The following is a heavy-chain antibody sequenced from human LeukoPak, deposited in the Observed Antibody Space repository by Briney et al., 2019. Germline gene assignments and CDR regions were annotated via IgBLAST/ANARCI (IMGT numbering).Heavy chain of an antibody. Sequence: NSSETLSLTCTVSGGSISSYYWSWLRQPPGKGLEWIGYIYYSGSTNYNPSLKSRVTISVDTSKNQFSLKLNSVSAADTAVYYCARLTVPLRFDPWGQGTLVTVSS. CDR2: IYYSGST. D-gene: IGHD2-2*01. CDR3: ARLTVPLRFDP. V-gene: IGHV4-59*01. J-gene: IGHJ5*02. CDR1: GGSISSYY.